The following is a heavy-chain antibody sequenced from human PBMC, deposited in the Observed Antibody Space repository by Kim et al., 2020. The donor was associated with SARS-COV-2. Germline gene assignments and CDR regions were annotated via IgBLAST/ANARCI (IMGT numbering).Heavy chain of an antibody. CDR2: IYSGGST. D-gene: IGHD1-1*01. CDR3: ARDTTRTYGMDV. J-gene: IGHJ6*02. Sequence: SLILSFSSSFFTFSTNYMSWVRQAPGKGLEWVSVIYSGGSTYYADSVKGRFTISRDNSKNTLYLQMNSLRAEDTAVYYCARDTTRTYGMDVWGQGTTVTVSS. V-gene: IGHV3-53*01. CDR1: FFTFSTNY.